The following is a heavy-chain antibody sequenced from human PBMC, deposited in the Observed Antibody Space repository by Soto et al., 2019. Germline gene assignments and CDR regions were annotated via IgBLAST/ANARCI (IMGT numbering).Heavy chain of an antibody. V-gene: IGHV3-7*05. CDR2: IKQDGSEK. CDR3: ASRYLEHCFGSSCSAPYDY. Sequence: GGSLRLSCAASGFIFSSFWMSWVRQPPGKGLEWVANIKQDGSEKYYVDSVKGRFTISRDNAKNSLYLQMNSLRAEDTAVYYCASRYLEHCFGSSCSAPYDYWGQGALVTVSS. J-gene: IGHJ4*02. CDR1: GFIFSSFW. D-gene: IGHD2-15*01.